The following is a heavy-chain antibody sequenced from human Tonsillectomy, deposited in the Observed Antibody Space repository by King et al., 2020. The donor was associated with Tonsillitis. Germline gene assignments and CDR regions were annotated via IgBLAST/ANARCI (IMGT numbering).Heavy chain of an antibody. CDR1: GYTFTSYG. J-gene: IGHJ3*02. V-gene: IGHV1-18*01. Sequence: VQLVESGAEVKKPGAAVKVSCKASGYTFTSYGISWVRQAPGQGLEWMGGISAYNGNTNYAQKLQGRVTMTTDTSTSTAYMELRSLRSDDTAVYYCARGRGYQLLFQEGAFDIWGQGTMVTVSS. CDR3: ARGRGYQLLFQEGAFDI. CDR2: ISAYNGNT. D-gene: IGHD2-2*01.